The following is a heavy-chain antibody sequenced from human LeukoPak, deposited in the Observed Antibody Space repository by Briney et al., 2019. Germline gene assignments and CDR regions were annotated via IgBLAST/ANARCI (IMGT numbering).Heavy chain of an antibody. D-gene: IGHD5/OR15-5a*01. CDR2: IYPGDSDI. V-gene: IGHV5-51*01. Sequence: PGESLKISCKGSGYSFTTYWIIWVRQMPGKGLEWMGMIYPGDSDIKNSPSFQGQVTMSVDKSSSTAYLQWSSLKASDTAIYYCARHVPIDIRVYVPDYWGQGTLVTVSS. J-gene: IGHJ4*02. CDR1: GYSFTTYW. CDR3: ARHVPIDIRVYVPDY.